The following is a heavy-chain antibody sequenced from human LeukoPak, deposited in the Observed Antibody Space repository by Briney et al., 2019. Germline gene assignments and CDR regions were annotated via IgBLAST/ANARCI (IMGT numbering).Heavy chain of an antibody. D-gene: IGHD4-17*01. CDR2: ISSGSSYI. CDR3: ARAASTVTFDY. J-gene: IGHJ4*02. V-gene: IGHV3-21*01. CDR1: GFTFSSYS. Sequence: PGGSLRLSCAASGFTFSSYSMNWVRQAPGKGLEWVSSISSGSSYIYYADSVKGRFTISRDNAKNSLYLQMSSLRAEDTAAYCCARAASTVTFDYWGQGTLVTVSS.